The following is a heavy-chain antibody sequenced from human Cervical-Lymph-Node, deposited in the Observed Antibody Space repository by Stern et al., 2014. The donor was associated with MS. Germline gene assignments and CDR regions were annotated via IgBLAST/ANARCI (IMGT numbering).Heavy chain of an antibody. D-gene: IGHD6-13*01. V-gene: IGHV3-21*01. CDR1: GFTFSSYS. Sequence: EMQLVESGGGLVKPGGSLRLSCAASGFTFSSYSMNWVRQAPGKGLEWVSSISSSSSYIYYADSVKGQFTISRDNAKNSLYLQMNSLRAEDTAVYYCARDSSSWYAIDYWGQGTLVTVSS. CDR3: ARDSSSWYAIDY. J-gene: IGHJ4*02. CDR2: ISSSSSYI.